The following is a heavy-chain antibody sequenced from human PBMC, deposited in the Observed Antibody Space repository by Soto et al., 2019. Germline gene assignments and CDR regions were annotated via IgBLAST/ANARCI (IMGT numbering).Heavy chain of an antibody. CDR3: AQGIGNAKGA. J-gene: IGHJ6*02. CDR1: GFNFGSYG. V-gene: IGHV3-23*01. Sequence: EVQLLESGGGLVQPGGSLRLSCSASGFNFGSYGMSWVRQAPGKGLEWVAGLNASGLNTYYTDSVKGRFTISRDNSRNTGYLQWSGLRVEDTAFFHCAQGIGNAKGAWGQGPTVTVSS. CDR2: LNASGLNT. D-gene: IGHD2-8*01.